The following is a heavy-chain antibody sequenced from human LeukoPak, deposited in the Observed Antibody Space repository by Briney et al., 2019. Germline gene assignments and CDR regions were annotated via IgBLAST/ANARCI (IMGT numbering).Heavy chain of an antibody. J-gene: IGHJ4*02. Sequence: GESLKISCKGSGYSFTSYWIGWVRQMPGKGLEWMGIIYPGDSDTRYSPSFQGQVTISADKSISTAYLQWSSLKASDTAMYYCARDPYTAMVGTNYFDYWGQGTLVTVSS. CDR3: ARDPYTAMVGTNYFDY. V-gene: IGHV5-51*01. CDR1: GYSFTSYW. CDR2: IYPGDSDT. D-gene: IGHD5-18*01.